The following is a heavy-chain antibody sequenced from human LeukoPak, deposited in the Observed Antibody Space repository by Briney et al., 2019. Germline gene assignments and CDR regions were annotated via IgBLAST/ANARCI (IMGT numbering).Heavy chain of an antibody. CDR2: INPNSGGT. V-gene: IGHV1-2*02. D-gene: IGHD1-26*01. Sequence: ASVKVSCKASGGTFSSYAISWVRQAPGQGLEWMGWINPNSGGTNYAQKFQGRVTVTRDTSISTAYMELSRLRSDDTAVYYCASPIVGAAIDQGWYAFDIWGQGTMVTVSS. CDR3: ASPIVGAAIDQGWYAFDI. CDR1: GGTFSSYA. J-gene: IGHJ3*02.